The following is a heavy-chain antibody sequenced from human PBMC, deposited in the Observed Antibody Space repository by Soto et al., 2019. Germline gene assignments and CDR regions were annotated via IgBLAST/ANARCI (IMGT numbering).Heavy chain of an antibody. CDR2: ISYDGSNK. D-gene: IGHD2-2*01. CDR1: GFTFSSYA. V-gene: IGHV3-30-3*01. CDR3: ARGPSSLTRFDY. Sequence: GGSLRLSCAASGFTFSSYAMHWVRQAPDKGLGWVAVISYDGSNKYYADSVKGRFTISRDNSKNTLYLQMNSLRAEDTAVYYCARGPSSLTRFDYWGQGTLVTVSS. J-gene: IGHJ4*02.